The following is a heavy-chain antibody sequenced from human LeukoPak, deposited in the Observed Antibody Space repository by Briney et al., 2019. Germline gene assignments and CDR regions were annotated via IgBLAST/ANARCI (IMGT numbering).Heavy chain of an antibody. J-gene: IGHJ3*02. CDR2: ISPTGST. Sequence: SETLSLTCAVSGGSISSYYWSWIRQPPGKGLEYIGYISPTGSTNYNPSFKSRGTISADTSKNQFSLKLSSVTAADPAVYFCARLGQPNAFDIWGQGTMVTVSS. V-gene: IGHV4-59*08. CDR1: GGSISSYY. D-gene: IGHD3-16*01. CDR3: ARLGQPNAFDI.